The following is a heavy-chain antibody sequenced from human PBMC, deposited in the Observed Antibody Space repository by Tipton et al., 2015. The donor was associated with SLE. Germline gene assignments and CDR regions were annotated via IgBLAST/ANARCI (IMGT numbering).Heavy chain of an antibody. CDR1: GGSFSGYY. CDR3: ARAPGIAAAGYFYYGMDV. J-gene: IGHJ6*02. CDR2: INHSGST. D-gene: IGHD6-13*01. V-gene: IGHV4-34*01. Sequence: TLSLTCAVYGGSFSGYYWSWIRQPPGKGLEWIGEINHSGSTYYNPSLKSRVTISVDTSKNQFSLKLSSVTAADTAVYYCARAPGIAAAGYFYYGMDVWGQGTTVTVSS.